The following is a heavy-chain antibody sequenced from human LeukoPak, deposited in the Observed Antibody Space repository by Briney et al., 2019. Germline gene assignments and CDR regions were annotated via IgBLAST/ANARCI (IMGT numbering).Heavy chain of an antibody. V-gene: IGHV4-39*01. CDR3: ARQMGDFWSGYRCDY. J-gene: IGHJ4*02. CDR1: GGSIISSSYY. Sequence: SETLFLTCTVSGGSIISSSYYWGWIRQPPGKGLEWIGNIYYSGTSYYNPSLKSRVTISVDTSENQLSLKLSSVTAAYTAVYNCARQMGDFWSGYRCDYWGQGTLVTVSS. CDR2: IYYSGTS. D-gene: IGHD3-3*01.